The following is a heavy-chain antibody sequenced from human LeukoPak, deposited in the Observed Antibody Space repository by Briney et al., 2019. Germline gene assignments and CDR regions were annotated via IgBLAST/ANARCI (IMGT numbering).Heavy chain of an antibody. D-gene: IGHD3-3*01. CDR1: GYTFTSYA. V-gene: IGHV1-3*01. CDR2: INAGNGNT. Sequence: ASVKVSCKASGYTFTSYAMHWVRQAPGQRLEWMGWINAGNGNTKYSQKFQGRATITRDTSASTAYMELSSLRSEDTAVYYCARVAYWSGYYAYWGQGTLVTVSS. CDR3: ARVAYWSGYYAY. J-gene: IGHJ4*02.